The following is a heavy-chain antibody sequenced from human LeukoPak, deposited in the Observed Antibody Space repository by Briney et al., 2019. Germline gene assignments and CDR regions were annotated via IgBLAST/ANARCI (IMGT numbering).Heavy chain of an antibody. CDR1: GFTFDDYA. CDR3: ARSARLMKGVVEVTALDD. D-gene: IGHD3-3*01. Sequence: QPGGSLRLSCAASGFTFDDYAMHWVRQAPGKGLEWVSGISWNSDNTGYADSVKGRFTIARDNAKNSVYLEMNSLRADDTAVYYCARSARLMKGVVEVTALDDWGQGTLVTVSS. J-gene: IGHJ4*02. CDR2: ISWNSDNT. V-gene: IGHV3-9*01.